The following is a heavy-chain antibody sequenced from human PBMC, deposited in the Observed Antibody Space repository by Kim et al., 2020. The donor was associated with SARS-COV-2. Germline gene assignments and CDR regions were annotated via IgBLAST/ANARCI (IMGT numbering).Heavy chain of an antibody. D-gene: IGHD3-3*01. CDR1: GYTFTSYA. V-gene: IGHV1-3*01. J-gene: IGHJ6*02. CDR3: ARDGAIMTFGVAVRDYYFYGMDV. CDR2: INAGNGNT. Sequence: ASVKVSCKASGYTFTSYAMHWVRQAPGQRLEWMGWINAGNGNTKYSQKFQGRVTITRDTSASTAYMELSSLRSEDTAVYYCARDGAIMTFGVAVRDYYFYGMDVWGQGTTVTVSS.